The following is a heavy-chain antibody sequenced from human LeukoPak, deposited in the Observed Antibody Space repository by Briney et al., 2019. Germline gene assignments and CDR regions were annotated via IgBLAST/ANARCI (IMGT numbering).Heavy chain of an antibody. CDR3: ARMSYYDSSGDNWFDP. D-gene: IGHD3-22*01. V-gene: IGHV1-8*01. CDR2: MNPNRGNT. Sequence: ASVKVSCKASGYTFTSYDINWVRQATGQGLEWMGWMNPNRGNTGYAQKCQGRVTMTRDTSISTAYMELTSLRPEDTAVYYCARMSYYDSSGDNWFDPWGQGTLVTVSS. J-gene: IGHJ5*02. CDR1: GYTFTSYD.